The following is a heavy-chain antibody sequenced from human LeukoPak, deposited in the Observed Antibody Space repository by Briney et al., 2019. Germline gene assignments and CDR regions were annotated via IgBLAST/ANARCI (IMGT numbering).Heavy chain of an antibody. CDR1: GFTFSSYW. Sequence: PGGSLRLSCAASGFTFSSYWMHWVRQAPGKGPVWVARTNRDGSSTAYADSVKGRFTISKDNAKNTLYLLMNSQRAEDTAVYYCARDSVEWYIFDYWGQGTLVTVSS. CDR2: TNRDGSST. V-gene: IGHV3-74*01. J-gene: IGHJ4*02. CDR3: ARDSVEWYIFDY. D-gene: IGHD3-3*01.